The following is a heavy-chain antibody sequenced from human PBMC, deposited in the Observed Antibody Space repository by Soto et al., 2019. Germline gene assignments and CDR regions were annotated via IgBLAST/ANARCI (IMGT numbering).Heavy chain of an antibody. D-gene: IGHD2-2*01. V-gene: IGHV1-69*06. J-gene: IGHJ5*02. Sequence: QVQLVQSGAEVKTPGSSAKVSCKASGGTFGNYAISWVRQAPGQGLEWLGGTLPIFGTANYAQKFQGRVTITAERSTSTAYMELSSLTSEDTAVYDCVRESHEIVAVPATVMGPFTWFDPWGQGTLVTVSS. CDR3: VRESHEIVAVPATVMGPFTWFDP. CDR2: TLPIFGTA. CDR1: GGTFGNYA.